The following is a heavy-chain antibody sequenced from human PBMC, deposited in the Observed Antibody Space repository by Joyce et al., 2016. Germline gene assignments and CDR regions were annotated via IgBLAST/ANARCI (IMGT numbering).Heavy chain of an antibody. CDR3: ARGDLLD. J-gene: IGHJ4*02. Sequence: QVQVVQYGAEVKKPAASVKVSCRASGYPFTDYSIHWVRQAPGQGHECMGRINPKSGDTNYAQNFQGRVTMTRDTSINTAYMELSSLRSDDTAVYYCARGDLLDWGQGTLVTVSS. D-gene: IGHD2-8*02. CDR1: GYPFTDYS. V-gene: IGHV1-2*06. CDR2: INPKSGDT.